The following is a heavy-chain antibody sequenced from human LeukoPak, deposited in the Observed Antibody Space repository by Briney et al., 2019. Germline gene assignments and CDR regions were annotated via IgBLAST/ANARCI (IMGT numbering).Heavy chain of an antibody. J-gene: IGHJ5*02. CDR1: GGSISSHY. V-gene: IGHV4-59*11. Sequence: SETLSLTCTVSGGSISSHYWSWIRQPPGKGLEWIGYIYYSGSTNYTPSLKSRVTISVDTSKNPFSLKLSSVTAADTAVYYCARGRYDFWSGYPHNWFDPWGQGTLVTVSS. CDR2: IYYSGST. CDR3: ARGRYDFWSGYPHNWFDP. D-gene: IGHD3-3*01.